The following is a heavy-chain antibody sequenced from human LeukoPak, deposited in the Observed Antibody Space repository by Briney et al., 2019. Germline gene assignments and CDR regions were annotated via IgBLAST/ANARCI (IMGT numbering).Heavy chain of an antibody. CDR3: GRETDFGVVTN. CDR1: GDSVSSSGAS. D-gene: IGHD3-3*01. V-gene: IGHV6-1*01. Sequence: SHTLSLTCALPGDSVSSSGASWNWIRQSPSRGLEWLGRTYYSYHQLYSDYAPSVKGRITLDPDTSKNQFSLQLNSMTPEDTAVYYCGRETDFGVVTNWGRGTLVTVSS. CDR2: TYYSYHQLYS. J-gene: IGHJ4*02.